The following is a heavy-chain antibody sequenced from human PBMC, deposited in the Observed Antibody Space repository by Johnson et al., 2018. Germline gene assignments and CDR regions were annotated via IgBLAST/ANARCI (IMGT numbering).Heavy chain of an antibody. CDR3: ATDGRKRTAVSLRVDFKYYYYMDV. D-gene: IGHD1-14*01. Sequence: EVQLVETGGNLVQPGGSLRLSCVASEFTFRSYWMTWVRQAPGKGLEWVASIKQDESDKYYGDSVKGRFTISRDNAESSLYLQMNSLRAEDTAVYYCATDGRKRTAVSLRVDFKYYYYMDVWGKGTTVIVSS. V-gene: IGHV3-7*01. J-gene: IGHJ6*03. CDR2: IKQDESDK. CDR1: EFTFRSYW.